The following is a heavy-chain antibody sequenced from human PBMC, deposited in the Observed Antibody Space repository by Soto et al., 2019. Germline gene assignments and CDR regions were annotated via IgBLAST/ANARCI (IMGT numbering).Heavy chain of an antibody. D-gene: IGHD3-10*01. V-gene: IGHV3-30*04. J-gene: IGHJ4*02. Sequence: QVQLVQSGGGVVQPGRSLRLSCAASGFTFSNYARHWVRQAPGKGLEWVALISYDGKKTYYADSVKGRFTISRDNNDKLLAPQTGGLRREDTSVYFCARDIVYYPPLFDYWGQGALVTVSS. CDR1: GFTFSNYA. CDR2: ISYDGKKT. CDR3: ARDIVYYPPLFDY.